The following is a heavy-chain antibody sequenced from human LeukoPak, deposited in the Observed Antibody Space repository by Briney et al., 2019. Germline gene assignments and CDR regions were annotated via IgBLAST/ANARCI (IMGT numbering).Heavy chain of an antibody. V-gene: IGHV3-43*01. CDR3: VPEYSSSSGFDP. CDR1: GFTFDDYT. D-gene: IGHD6-6*01. Sequence: PGGSLRLSCAASGFTFDDYTMHWVRQAPGKGLEWVSLISWDGGSTYYADSVKGRFTISRHNSKNSLYLQMNSLRTEDTALYYCVPEYSSSSGFDPWGQGTLVTVSS. J-gene: IGHJ5*02. CDR2: ISWDGGST.